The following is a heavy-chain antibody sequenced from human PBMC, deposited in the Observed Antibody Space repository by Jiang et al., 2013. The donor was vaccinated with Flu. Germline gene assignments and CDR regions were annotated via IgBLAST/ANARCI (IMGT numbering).Heavy chain of an antibody. CDR3: ARDGYSSSPGFDY. V-gene: IGHV1-2*02. J-gene: IGHJ4*02. Sequence: AQKFQGRVTMTRDTSISTAYMELSRLRSDDTAVYYCARDGYSSSPGFDYWGQGTLVTVSS. D-gene: IGHD6-6*01.